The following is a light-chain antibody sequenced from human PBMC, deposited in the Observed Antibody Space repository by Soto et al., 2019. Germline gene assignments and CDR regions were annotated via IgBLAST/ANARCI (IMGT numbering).Light chain of an antibody. CDR3: STWEDSLNGPV. V-gene: IGLV1-44*01. CDR2: SNN. Sequence: QSVLTRPPSASGTPGQRVTISCSGSSSNIGSSTVNWYQQLPGTAPKLLIYSNNQRPSGVPDRFSGSNSGTSASLAISGRQSEDYADYYCSTWEDSLNGPVFGGGTKLTVL. CDR1: SSNIGSST. J-gene: IGLJ2*01.